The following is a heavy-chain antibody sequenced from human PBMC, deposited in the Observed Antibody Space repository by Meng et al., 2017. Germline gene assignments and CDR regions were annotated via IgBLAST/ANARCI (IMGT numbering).Heavy chain of an antibody. Sequence: GESLKISCVASGFTFSNYALTWVRQAPGKGLEWVGFITSKVHGGTTEYAASVKGRFTISRDDSNSIAHLQMDSLITEDTAMYYCTRDSWGYFPLYGFEIWGQGTMVTVSS. J-gene: IGHJ3*02. D-gene: IGHD2-15*01. CDR2: ITSKVHGGTT. CDR3: TRDSWGYFPLYGFEI. CDR1: GFTFSNYA. V-gene: IGHV3-49*04.